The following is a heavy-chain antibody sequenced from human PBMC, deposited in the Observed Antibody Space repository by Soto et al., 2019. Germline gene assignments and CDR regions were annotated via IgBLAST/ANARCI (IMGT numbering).Heavy chain of an antibody. Sequence: PSETLSLTWTVSGGSISSYYWIWIRQPPGKGLEWIGYIYYSGSTNYNPSLKSRVTISVDTSKNQFSLKLSSVTAADTAVYYCARGPREAYYFDYWGQGTLVTVSS. D-gene: IGHD2-21*01. V-gene: IGHV4-59*01. CDR1: GGSISSYY. CDR3: ARGPREAYYFDY. CDR2: IYYSGST. J-gene: IGHJ4*02.